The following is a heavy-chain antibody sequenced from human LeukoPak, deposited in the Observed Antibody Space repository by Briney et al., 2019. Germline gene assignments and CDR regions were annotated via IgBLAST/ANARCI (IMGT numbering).Heavy chain of an antibody. CDR1: GYSISSGYY. CDR2: IYHSGST. D-gene: IGHD3-3*01. Sequence: SETLSLTCAVSGYSISSGYYWGWIRQPPGKGLKWIGSIYHSGSTYYNPSLKSRITISVDTSKNQFSLKLSSVTAADTAVYYCTRWDSGEWFHDAFDIWGQGTMVTVSS. J-gene: IGHJ3*02. CDR3: TRWDSGEWFHDAFDI. V-gene: IGHV4-38-2*01.